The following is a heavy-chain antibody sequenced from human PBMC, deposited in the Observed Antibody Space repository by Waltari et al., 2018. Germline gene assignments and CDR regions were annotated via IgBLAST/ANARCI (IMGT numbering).Heavy chain of an antibody. V-gene: IGHV3-23*01. CDR1: GFIFSRFA. J-gene: IGHJ4*02. Sequence: EVQLLESGGGLVQRGGSLRLSCAVSGFIFSRFAMSWVRHTPGKGLEWVAGTSASSGSTYYADSVQGRFTISRDNSKKRVFLQMNSLRAEDTATDYCTKMRRNLPRDIIDNWGQGTQVIIAS. CDR2: TSASSGST. CDR3: TKMRRNLPRDIIDN.